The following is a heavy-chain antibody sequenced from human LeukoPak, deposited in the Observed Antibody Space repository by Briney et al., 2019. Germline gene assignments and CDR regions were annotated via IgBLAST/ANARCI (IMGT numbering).Heavy chain of an antibody. CDR3: ARGSHHYGGNSGIDY. CDR2: INPSGGST. D-gene: IGHD4-23*01. J-gene: IGHJ4*02. CDR1: GYTFTSYY. Sequence: ASVKVSCKASGYTFTSYYMHWVRQAPGQGLEWMGIINPSGGSTSYAQKFQGRVTMTRDMSTSTVYMELSSLRSEDTAVYYCARGSHHYGGNSGIDYWGQGTLVTVSS. V-gene: IGHV1-46*01.